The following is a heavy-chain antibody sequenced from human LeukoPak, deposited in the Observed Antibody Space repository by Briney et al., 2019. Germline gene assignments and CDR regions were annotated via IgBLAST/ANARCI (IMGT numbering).Heavy chain of an antibody. CDR2: INHDGSST. CDR1: GFTFTNYW. D-gene: IGHD4-23*01. J-gene: IGHJ4*02. Sequence: GGSLRLSCAASGFTFTNYWMHWVRQVPGKELVWVSHINHDGSSTNYADSVKGRFTISRGNSKNTLYLQMNSLRAEDTAVYYCARDSGTTVGYFDYWGQGTLVTVSS. CDR3: ARDSGTTVGYFDY. V-gene: IGHV3-74*01.